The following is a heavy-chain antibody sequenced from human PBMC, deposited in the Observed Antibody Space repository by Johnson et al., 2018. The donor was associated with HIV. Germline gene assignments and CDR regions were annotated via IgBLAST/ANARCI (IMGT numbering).Heavy chain of an antibody. CDR2: ISYDGNNK. V-gene: IGHV3-30-3*01. CDR3: ASHGSGSDDAFDI. CDR1: GFTFSSYA. D-gene: IGHD3-10*01. Sequence: QVQLVESGGGVVQPGRSLRLSCASSGFTFSSYAMHWVRQAPGKGLKWVAVISYDGNNKYYADSVKGRFTISRDNSKNTLYLQMNSLRAEDTAVYYGASHGSGSDDAFDIWGQGTMVTVSS. J-gene: IGHJ3*02.